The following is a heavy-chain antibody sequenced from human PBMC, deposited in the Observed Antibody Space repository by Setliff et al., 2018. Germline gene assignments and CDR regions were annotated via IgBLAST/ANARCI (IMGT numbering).Heavy chain of an antibody. D-gene: IGHD6-13*01. Sequence: ASVKVSCKASGCTFIGYYMYWVRQAPGQGLEWMGRINPNSGGTEYAQKFQGRVTMTRDTSISTVYMELSSLRSDDTAVYYCARAGQLDYFQHWGQGTLVTVSS. CDR1: GCTFIGYY. CDR3: ARAGQLDYFQH. V-gene: IGHV1-2*06. CDR2: INPNSGGT. J-gene: IGHJ1*01.